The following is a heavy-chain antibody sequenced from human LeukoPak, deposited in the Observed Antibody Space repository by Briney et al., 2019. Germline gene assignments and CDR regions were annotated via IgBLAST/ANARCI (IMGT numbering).Heavy chain of an antibody. CDR2: ISSSGSTI. Sequence: PGGSLRLSCAASGFTFSSYEMSWVRQAPGKGLEGVSYISSSGSTIYYADSVKGRFTISRDNAKNSLYLQMNSLRAEDTAVYYCARSRGYSFGYFDYWGQGTLVTVSS. CDR1: GFTFSSYE. J-gene: IGHJ4*02. V-gene: IGHV3-48*03. D-gene: IGHD5-18*01. CDR3: ARSRGYSFGYFDY.